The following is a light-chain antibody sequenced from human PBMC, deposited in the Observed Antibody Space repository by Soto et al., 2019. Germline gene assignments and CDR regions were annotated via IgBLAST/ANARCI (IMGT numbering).Light chain of an antibody. V-gene: IGKV3-20*01. CDR2: GAS. Sequence: EIVLTQSPGTLSLSPGERATLSCRANQSVNSVYLAWYQQKPGQAPRLLIYGASSRATGIPDRFSGSGSGTDFTLTISRLDPEDFAVYFCQQYDSSPRTFGQGTKVEIK. CDR3: QQYDSSPRT. CDR1: QSVNSVY. J-gene: IGKJ1*01.